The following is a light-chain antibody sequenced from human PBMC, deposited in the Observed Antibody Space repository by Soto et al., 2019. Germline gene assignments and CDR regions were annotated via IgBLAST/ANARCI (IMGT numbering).Light chain of an antibody. CDR1: SSNIGSNT. Sequence: QSVLTQPPSASGTPGQRVTISCSGSSSNIGSNTVNWYQQVPGTAPKLLIYSSNQRPSGVPDRFSGSKSGTSASLAISGLQSEDEADYYCAAWDDSLNGDVFGTGTKLTVL. V-gene: IGLV1-44*01. J-gene: IGLJ1*01. CDR3: AAWDDSLNGDV. CDR2: SSN.